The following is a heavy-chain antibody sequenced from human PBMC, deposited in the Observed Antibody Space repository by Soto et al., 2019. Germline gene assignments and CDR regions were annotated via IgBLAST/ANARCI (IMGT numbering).Heavy chain of an antibody. CDR3: VRGAIRFSPSGRRVVYV. CDR1: GFTFSTYA. V-gene: IGHV3-33*01. J-gene: IGHJ6*02. Sequence: QVQLVESGGGVVQPGRSLRLSCAASGFTFSTYAMPGVRQAPGKGLEWVAVIWFDGTNKYYPDPVKGRFTISRDNSKIKLYLQMNSLRAEDTAVYYCVRGAIRFSPSGRRVVYVWGQGTTVTVSS. D-gene: IGHD6-19*01. CDR2: IWFDGTNK.